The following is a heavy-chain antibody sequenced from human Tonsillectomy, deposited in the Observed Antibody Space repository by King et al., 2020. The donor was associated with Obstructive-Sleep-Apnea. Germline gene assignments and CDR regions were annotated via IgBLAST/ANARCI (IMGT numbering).Heavy chain of an antibody. V-gene: IGHV4-59*01. CDR2: IYYSGST. Sequence: QLQESGPGLVKPSETLSLTCTVSGGSISSYYWSWIRPPPGKGLEWIGYIYYSGSTNYNPSLKSRVTISVDTSKNQFSLKLSSVTAADTAVYYCARSSSGYSGYDPTLFDYWGQGTLVTVSS. CDR1: GGSISSYY. J-gene: IGHJ4*02. CDR3: ARSSSGYSGYDPTLFDY. D-gene: IGHD5-12*01.